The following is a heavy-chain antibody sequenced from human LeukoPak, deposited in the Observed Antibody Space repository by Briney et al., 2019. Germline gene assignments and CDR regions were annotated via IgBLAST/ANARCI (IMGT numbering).Heavy chain of an antibody. J-gene: IGHJ5*02. CDR3: AGTAYDFWSGYYNWFDP. CDR2: INHGGST. D-gene: IGHD3-3*01. Sequence: NTSETLSLTCAVYGGSFCGYYWRWIREPPGEGLEGIGEINHGGSTNYNPSLKSRVTISVDTSKNQFSLKLSAVTAADTAVYYCAGTAYDFWSGYYNWFDPWGQGTLVTVSS. CDR1: GGSFCGYY. V-gene: IGHV4-34*01.